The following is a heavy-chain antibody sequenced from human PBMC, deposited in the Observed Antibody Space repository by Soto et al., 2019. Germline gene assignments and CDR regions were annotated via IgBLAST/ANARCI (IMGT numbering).Heavy chain of an antibody. V-gene: IGHV4-34*01. CDR1: GGSFSGYY. CDR2: INHSGST. J-gene: IGHJ3*02. D-gene: IGHD3-22*01. Sequence: QVQLQQWGAGLLKPSETLSLTCAVYGGSFSGYYWSWIRQPPGKGLEWIGEINHSGSTNYNPSRKSRVTISVDTDKNQFSRKLSSVTAADTAVYYCARLVVIRKNAFDIWGQGTMVTVSS. CDR3: ARLVVIRKNAFDI.